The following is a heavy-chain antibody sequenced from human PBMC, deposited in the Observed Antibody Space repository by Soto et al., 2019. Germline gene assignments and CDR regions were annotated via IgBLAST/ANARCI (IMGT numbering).Heavy chain of an antibody. V-gene: IGHV3-23*01. CDR2: ISGYGGST. CDR3: ARGRYSSGSPFDF. CDR1: GLTFSNYA. Sequence: PGGSLRLSCAASGLTFSNYAMNWVRQAPGKGLEWVSSISGYGGSTYYADSVKGRFTISRDDSKNTLYLQMNSLSAEDTAVYCCARGRYSSGSPFDFWGQGTLVTVSS. J-gene: IGHJ4*02. D-gene: IGHD6-19*01.